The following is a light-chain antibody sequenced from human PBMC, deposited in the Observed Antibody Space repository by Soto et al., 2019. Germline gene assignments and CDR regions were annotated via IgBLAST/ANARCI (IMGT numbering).Light chain of an antibody. CDR3: QHHNSYLALT. CDR1: QSIRND. V-gene: IGKV1-17*01. CDR2: AAS. J-gene: IGKJ4*01. Sequence: DIQMTQAPSSLSASVGDRVTITCRASQSIRNDLGWYQQKPGKAPKRLIYAASTLQNGVPSRFSGSRSGTEFTLTISSLQPEDSATYYCQHHNSYLALTFGGVTKVEIK.